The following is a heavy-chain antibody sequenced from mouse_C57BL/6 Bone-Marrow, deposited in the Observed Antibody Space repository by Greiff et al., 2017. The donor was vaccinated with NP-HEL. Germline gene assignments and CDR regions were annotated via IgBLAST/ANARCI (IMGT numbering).Heavy chain of an antibody. J-gene: IGHJ2*01. CDR3: ARGTDYYGSSHYYFDY. CDR2: IYPRSGNT. CDR1: GYTFTSYG. V-gene: IGHV1-81*01. D-gene: IGHD1-1*01. Sequence: VQLQQSGAELARPGASVKLSCKASGYTFTSYGISWVKQRTGQGLEWIGEIYPRSGNTYYNEKFKGKATLTADKSSSTAYMELRSLTSEDSAVYFCARGTDYYGSSHYYFDYGGQGTTLTVSS.